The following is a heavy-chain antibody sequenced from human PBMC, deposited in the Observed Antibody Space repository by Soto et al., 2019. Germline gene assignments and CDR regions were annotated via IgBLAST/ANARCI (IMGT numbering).Heavy chain of an antibody. Sequence: GASVKVSCKASGGTFSSYAISWVRQAPGQGLEWMGGIIPIFGTANYAQKFQGRVTITADESTSTAYMELSSLRSEDTAVYYCARTLTYYDILTGYYTVQYYFDYWGQGTLVTVS. CDR3: ARTLTYYDILTGYYTVQYYFDY. D-gene: IGHD3-9*01. V-gene: IGHV1-69*13. CDR1: GGTFSSYA. J-gene: IGHJ4*02. CDR2: IIPIFGTA.